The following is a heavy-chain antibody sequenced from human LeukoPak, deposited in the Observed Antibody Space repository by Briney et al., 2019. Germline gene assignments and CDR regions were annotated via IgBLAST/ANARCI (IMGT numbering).Heavy chain of an antibody. J-gene: IGHJ6*02. CDR3: ARDPDRPGIAVAGYGMDV. Sequence: ASVKVSCKASGYTFTSYGISWVRQAPGQGLEWMGWISAYNGNTNYAQKLQGRVTMTTDTSTSTAYMELRSLRSDDTAVYYCARDPDRPGIAVAGYGMDVWGQGTTVTVSS. V-gene: IGHV1-18*01. CDR2: ISAYNGNT. CDR1: GYTFTSYG. D-gene: IGHD6-19*01.